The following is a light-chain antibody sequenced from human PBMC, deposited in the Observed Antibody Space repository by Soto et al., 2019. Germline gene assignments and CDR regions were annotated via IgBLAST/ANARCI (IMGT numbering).Light chain of an antibody. CDR1: QSISDT. CDR3: QQYDNWPWT. CDR2: GAS. Sequence: EIVLTQSPSTLSVSPRGRAALYCRASQSISDTLAWHQQKPGQAPGLLIYGASRRATGFPARFSGSGSGTDFTLTISSLQSEDFAVYYCQQYDNWPWTVGQGTKVDI. V-gene: IGKV3-15*01. J-gene: IGKJ1*01.